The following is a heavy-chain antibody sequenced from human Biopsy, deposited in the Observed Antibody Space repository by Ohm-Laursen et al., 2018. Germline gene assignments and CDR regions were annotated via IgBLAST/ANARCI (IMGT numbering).Heavy chain of an antibody. CDR3: VRGVDYYDPYHYYALDV. CDR2: INHSGRT. CDR1: GFTFSDYY. V-gene: IGHV4-34*01. D-gene: IGHD3-22*01. Sequence: LSCSASGFTFSDYYMSWIRQTPGKGLEWIGEINHSGRTNYNPSLKSRVTTSVDTSKNQFSLKVRSVTAADTAVYYCVRGVDYYDPYHYYALDVWGQGTTVTVSS. J-gene: IGHJ6*02.